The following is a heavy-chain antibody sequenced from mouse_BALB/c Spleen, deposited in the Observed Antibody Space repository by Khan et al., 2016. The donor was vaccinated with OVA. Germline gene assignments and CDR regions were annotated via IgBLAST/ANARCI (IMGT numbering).Heavy chain of an antibody. D-gene: IGHD3-3*01. CDR2: ISYSGST. V-gene: IGHV3-2*02. J-gene: IGHJ3*01. CDR1: GYSITSDYA. CDR3: ARGRAY. Sequence: EVQLQESGPGLVKPSQSLSLTCTVTGYSITSDYAWNWIRQFPGNKLEWMGYISYSGSTSYTPSLKSRISITRDTSKNQFFLKLESVTTEDTAKDYCARGRAYWGQGTLVSVSA.